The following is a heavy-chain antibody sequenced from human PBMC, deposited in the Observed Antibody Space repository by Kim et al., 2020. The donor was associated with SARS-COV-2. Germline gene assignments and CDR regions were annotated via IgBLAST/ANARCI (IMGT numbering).Heavy chain of an antibody. J-gene: IGHJ6*01. Sequence: SETLSLTCTVSGGSISSYYWSWIRQPPGKGLEWIGYIYYSGSTNYNPSLKSRVTISVDTTKNQFSLKLSSVTAADTAVYYWARGDIVVVPAAMESVNYY. CDR1: GGSISSYY. CDR2: IYYSGST. V-gene: IGHV4-59*13. D-gene: IGHD2-2*01. CDR3: ARGDIVVVPAAMESVNYY.